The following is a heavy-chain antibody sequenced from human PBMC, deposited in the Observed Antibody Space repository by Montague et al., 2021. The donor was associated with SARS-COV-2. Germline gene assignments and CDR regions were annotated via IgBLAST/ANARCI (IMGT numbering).Heavy chain of an antibody. Sequence: SETLSLTCTVSGGSISDSNFHWGWIRQPPGKGQEWIGTLYYSGATYYNPSLKSRVTTSMDTSKNQFSLKLTSAIAADTAVYYCARFRGGTPGEHWGQGALVTVSS. D-gene: IGHD2-21*01. J-gene: IGHJ4*02. CDR3: ARFRGGTPGEH. CDR2: LYYSGAT. CDR1: GGSISDSNFH. V-gene: IGHV4-39*07.